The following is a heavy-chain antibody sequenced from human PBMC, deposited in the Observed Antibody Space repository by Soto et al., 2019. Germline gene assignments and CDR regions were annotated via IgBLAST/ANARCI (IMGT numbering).Heavy chain of an antibody. V-gene: IGHV3-66*01. CDR2: IYSGGST. CDR1: GFTVSSNY. Sequence: EVQLVESGGGLVQPGGSLRLSCAASGFTVSSNYMSWVRQAPGKGLEWVSVIYSGGSTYYADSVKGRFTISRDNSKNTLYLQMNSLSAEDTAVYYCARDPTSGYVAGHWGQGTLVTVSS. D-gene: IGHD5-12*01. CDR3: ARDPTSGYVAGH. J-gene: IGHJ4*02.